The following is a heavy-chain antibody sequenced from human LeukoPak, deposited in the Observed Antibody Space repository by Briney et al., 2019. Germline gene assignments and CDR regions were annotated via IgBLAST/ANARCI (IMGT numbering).Heavy chain of an antibody. CDR3: IKDNGYLQY. J-gene: IGHJ1*01. Sequence: GGSLRLSCAVSGFTPSNAWMSWVRQAPGKGLEWVGRIKSKTDRGTTDYAAPVKGRFTVSRDDSKNTLYLQMNSLKIEDTAIYYCIKDNGYLQYWGQGTLVTVSS. V-gene: IGHV3-15*01. CDR1: GFTPSNAW. CDR2: IKSKTDRGTT.